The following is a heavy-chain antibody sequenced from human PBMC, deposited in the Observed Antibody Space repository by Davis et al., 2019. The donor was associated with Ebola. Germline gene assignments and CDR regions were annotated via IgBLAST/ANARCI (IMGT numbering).Heavy chain of an antibody. V-gene: IGHV3-11*01. CDR1: GFTFSDDY. J-gene: IGHJ4*02. CDR3: AKESGNTANTHFDY. D-gene: IGHD5-18*01. Sequence: GESLKISCAASGFTFSDDYMNWIRQAPGKGLEWVSYISGSGSTTYYADSVKGRFTISRDNAKNSLYLQMNSLRAEDTAVYYCAKESGNTANTHFDYWGQGTLVTVSS. CDR2: ISGSGSTT.